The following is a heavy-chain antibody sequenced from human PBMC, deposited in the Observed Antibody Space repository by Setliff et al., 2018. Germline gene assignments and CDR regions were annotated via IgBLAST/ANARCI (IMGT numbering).Heavy chain of an antibody. V-gene: IGHV1-46*01. CDR3: TRGQRAWSY. Sequence: ASVKVSCKSSGYTFINFHLHWVRLAPGQGLQWMGMVNPSGGHPVYAQKFQGRVTMTSDTSTNTVYMDLSSLTSEDTAVYYCTRGQRAWSYWGQGTLVTVSS. D-gene: IGHD6-19*01. CDR1: GYTFINFH. CDR2: VNPSGGHP. J-gene: IGHJ4*02.